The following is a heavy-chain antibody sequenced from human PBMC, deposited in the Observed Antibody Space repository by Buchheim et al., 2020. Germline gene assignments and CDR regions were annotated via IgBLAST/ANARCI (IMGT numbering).Heavy chain of an antibody. V-gene: IGHV1-8*01. Sequence: QVQLVQSGAEVKKPGASVKVSCKASGYTFTSYDINWVRQAPGQGLEWMGWMNPNSGNTGYAQKFQGRVTMTRNTSISTAYMELSSLRSEESAVYYCARGSLQQLGYCSGASCYEELVLYYGMDVWGQGTT. CDR2: MNPNSGNT. D-gene: IGHD2-15*01. CDR1: GYTFTSYD. CDR3: ARGSLQQLGYCSGASCYEELVLYYGMDV. J-gene: IGHJ6*02.